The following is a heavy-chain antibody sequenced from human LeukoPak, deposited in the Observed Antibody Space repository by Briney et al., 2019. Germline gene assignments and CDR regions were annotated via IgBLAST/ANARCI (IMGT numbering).Heavy chain of an antibody. V-gene: IGHV3-23*01. CDR2: ISGSDDGT. CDR3: AKSPVSSCRGSFCYPFDY. Sequence: GGSLRLSCAASGFTFHDYGMSWVRQTPGKGLEWVSAISGSDDGTYYADSVKGRFTISRDNSRNTLYLQMNTLRAEGTAVYFCAKSPVSSCRGSFCYPFDYWGQGNLVTVSS. D-gene: IGHD2-15*01. J-gene: IGHJ4*02. CDR1: GFTFHDYG.